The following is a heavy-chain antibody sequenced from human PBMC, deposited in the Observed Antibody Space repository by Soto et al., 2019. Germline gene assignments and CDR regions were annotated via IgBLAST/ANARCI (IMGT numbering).Heavy chain of an antibody. V-gene: IGHV4-34*01. CDR1: GGSFSGYY. CDR3: ARGNYYGSGSYYND. CDR2: INHSGST. Sequence: SETLSLTCAVYGGSFSGYYWSWIRQPPGKGLEWIGEINHSGSTNYNPSLKSRVTISVDTSKNQFSLKLSSVTAADTAVYYCARGNYYGSGSYYNDWGQGNLVTVSS. J-gene: IGHJ4*02. D-gene: IGHD3-10*01.